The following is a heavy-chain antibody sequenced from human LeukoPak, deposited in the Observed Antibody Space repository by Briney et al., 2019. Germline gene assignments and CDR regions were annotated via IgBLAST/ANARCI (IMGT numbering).Heavy chain of an antibody. D-gene: IGHD1-26*01. Sequence: GSLRLSCAGSGFTFTSYGMHWVRQAPDKRLEWVAFVSYDGDNKYYADSVKGRFTISRDNSKNTLSLQMHSLRIEDTALYYCAKDLYSGGFSWGQGTLVIVSS. J-gene: IGHJ5*02. CDR1: GFTFTSYG. CDR3: AKDLYSGGFS. CDR2: VSYDGDNK. V-gene: IGHV3-30*18.